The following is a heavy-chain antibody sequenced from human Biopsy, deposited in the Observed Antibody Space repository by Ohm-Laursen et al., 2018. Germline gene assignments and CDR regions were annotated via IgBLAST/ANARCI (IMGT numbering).Heavy chain of an antibody. D-gene: IGHD4-17*01. J-gene: IGHJ6*03. Sequence: SETLSLTCTVSGGSISDYFWSWIRQPADKGLEYIGRIYSSGRTFYNPSLKSRVTMSVATSDNQFSLKLSSVTVADTAVYFCARDAYGDYDTYY. CDR1: GGSISDYF. CDR2: IYSSGRT. CDR3: ARDAYGDYDTYY. V-gene: IGHV4-4*07.